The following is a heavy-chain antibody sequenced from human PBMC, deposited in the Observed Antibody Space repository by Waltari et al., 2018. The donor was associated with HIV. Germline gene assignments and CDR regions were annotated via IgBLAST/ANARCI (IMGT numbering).Heavy chain of an antibody. D-gene: IGHD1-26*01. CDR3: TTFEMGTTRNF. CDR2: IRSKTDGGTT. Sequence: VQLVESGGALVTPGGSLKISCAVSGITFKNAWLSWVRQAPGKGLQWIGHIRSKTDGGTTDYAAPLIGRFAISTDYFNNTMFLEMKTLKVDDTAVYYCTTFEMGTTRNFWGQGTLVTVSS. J-gene: IGHJ4*02. V-gene: IGHV3-15*02. CDR1: GITFKNAW.